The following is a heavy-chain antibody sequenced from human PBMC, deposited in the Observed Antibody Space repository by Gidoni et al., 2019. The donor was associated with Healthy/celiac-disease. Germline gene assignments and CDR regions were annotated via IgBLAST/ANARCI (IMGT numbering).Heavy chain of an antibody. CDR2: IYHSGST. Sequence: QVQLQESCPGLVKPSGTLSLTCAVSGGSIRISTWWSWVLQPPGKGLEWTGYIYHSGSTNNNPSLNSGVTISVDKSKNQFSLKRSSGTAADTAVYYCARGWGDSGYALEPFDYWGQGTLVTVSS. D-gene: IGHD5-12*01. CDR1: GGSIRISTW. CDR3: ARGWGDSGYALEPFDY. V-gene: IGHV4-4*02. J-gene: IGHJ4*02.